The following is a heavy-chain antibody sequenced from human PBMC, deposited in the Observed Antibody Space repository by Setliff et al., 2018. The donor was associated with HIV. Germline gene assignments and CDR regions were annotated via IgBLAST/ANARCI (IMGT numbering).Heavy chain of an antibody. CDR3: ARGGGSRAATSSYLYMDV. D-gene: IGHD2-15*01. CDR2: IYHNGST. J-gene: IGHJ6*03. CDR1: GGSISIGGYY. Sequence: SETLSLTCTVSGGSISIGGYYWGWIRQHPGKGLEWIGYIYHNGSTYYNPSLKSRVIISVDTSKNQFSLKLSSVTAADTAVYYCARGGGSRAATSSYLYMDVWGKGTTVTVSS. V-gene: IGHV4-31*03.